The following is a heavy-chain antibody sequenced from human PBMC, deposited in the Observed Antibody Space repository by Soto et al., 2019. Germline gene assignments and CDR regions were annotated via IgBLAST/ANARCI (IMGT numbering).Heavy chain of an antibody. CDR2: VSYSDGST. CDR3: AKPTVSTLYYFDS. J-gene: IGHJ4*02. V-gene: IGHV3-23*01. CDR1: GFAFSSYV. D-gene: IGHD4-17*01. Sequence: EVQLLESGGGLVQPGGSLRLSCAASGFAFSSYVMSWVRQAPGKGLEWVSAVSYSDGSTYYADSVKGLFAISRDNSKNTVYLQMNSLIAEFTAIYYCAKPTVSTLYYFDSWGQGTLVTVSS.